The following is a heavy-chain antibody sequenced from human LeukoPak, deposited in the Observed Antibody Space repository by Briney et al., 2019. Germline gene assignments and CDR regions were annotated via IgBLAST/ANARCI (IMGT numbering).Heavy chain of an antibody. CDR2: IYTSGST. V-gene: IGHV4-4*09. D-gene: IGHD2-2*01. CDR3: ARQKCTSTSCLTKNAFDI. CDR1: GSISSYY. J-gene: IGHJ3*02. Sequence: SETLSLTCTVSGSISSYYWSWIRQPPGKGLEWIGYIYTSGSTNYNPSLKSRVTTSVDTSKNQFSLDLSSVTAADTAVYYCARQKCTSTSCLTKNAFDIWGQGTMVTVSS.